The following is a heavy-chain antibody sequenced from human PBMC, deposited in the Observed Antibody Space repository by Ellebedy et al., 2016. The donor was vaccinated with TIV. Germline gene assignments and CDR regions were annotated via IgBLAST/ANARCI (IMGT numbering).Heavy chain of an antibody. Sequence: ASVKVSCKASGYTFTSYFLYWVRQAPGQGLEWMGIINPTSGSSNYAQKFQGRVTVTRDTSTSTVYMELSSLRYEDTAVYYCARGDNYYYDSSGYYYSYWGQGTLVTVSS. D-gene: IGHD3-22*01. V-gene: IGHV1-46*01. CDR2: INPTSGSS. J-gene: IGHJ4*02. CDR1: GYTFTSYF. CDR3: ARGDNYYYDSSGYYYSY.